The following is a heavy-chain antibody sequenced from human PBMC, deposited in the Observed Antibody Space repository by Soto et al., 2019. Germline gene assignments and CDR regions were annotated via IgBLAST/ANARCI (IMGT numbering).Heavy chain of an antibody. CDR2: INHSGST. D-gene: IGHD3-10*01. CDR3: ARVSGIYYYGMDV. CDR1: DWSFGGYY. Sequence: SETLSLTCAVHDWSFGGYYWSWIRQSPGKGLEWIGEINHSGSTNYNPSLKSRVTISVDTSKNQFSLKLSSVTAADTAVYYCARVSGIYYYGMDVWGQGTTVT. J-gene: IGHJ6*02. V-gene: IGHV4-34*01.